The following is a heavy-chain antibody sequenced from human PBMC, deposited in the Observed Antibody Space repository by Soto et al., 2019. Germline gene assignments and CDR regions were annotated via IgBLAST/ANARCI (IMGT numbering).Heavy chain of an antibody. Sequence: SETLSLTCTVSGGSISSYYWSWIRQPPGKGLEWIGYIYYIGSNNFNPSLKSRVTMTVDTSTNQFSLKLSYVTAAATAVYYCASTGDAFIGGIYGNDAFDIWGQGTMVTVSS. D-gene: IGHD1-26*01. CDR1: GGSISSYY. CDR2: IYYIGSN. CDR3: ASTGDAFIGGIYGNDAFDI. V-gene: IGHV4-59*01. J-gene: IGHJ3*02.